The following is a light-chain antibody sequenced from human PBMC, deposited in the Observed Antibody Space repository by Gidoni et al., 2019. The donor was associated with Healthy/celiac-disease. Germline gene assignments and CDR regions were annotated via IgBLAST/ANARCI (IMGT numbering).Light chain of an antibody. CDR2: DAS. CDR1: QDIRNY. V-gene: IGKV1-33*01. CDR3: QQYDNLPLT. J-gene: IGKJ4*01. Sequence: IQMPPSPSSRSASVGDRVPITCQASQDIRNYLNRYQQKPGKDPKLMIYDASNLETGGPSRFSGSGSGTDFTFTISSLQTEDIATYYCQQYDNLPLTFXGXTKVEIK.